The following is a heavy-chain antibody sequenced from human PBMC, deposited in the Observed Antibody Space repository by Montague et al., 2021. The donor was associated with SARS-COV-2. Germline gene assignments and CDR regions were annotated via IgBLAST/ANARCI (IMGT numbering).Heavy chain of an antibody. CDR3: VREFWYCSRGACLGNFDP. CDR1: GGSVSSATGY. Sequence: SETLSLTCTVSGGSVSSATGYWSWIRQPPGKGLEWIGYIHYSGTTSYKSSLKSRVSLSLDTSKNQFSLNLTSVTAADTAVYPCVREFWYCSRGACLGNFDPWGQGTLVTVSP. V-gene: IGHV4-61*01. J-gene: IGHJ5*02. CDR2: IHYSGTT. D-gene: IGHD2-2*01.